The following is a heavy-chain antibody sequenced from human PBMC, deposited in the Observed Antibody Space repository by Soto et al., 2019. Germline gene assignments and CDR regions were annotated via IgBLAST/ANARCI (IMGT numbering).Heavy chain of an antibody. CDR1: GYTFTSYA. J-gene: IGHJ3*02. D-gene: IGHD6-19*01. Sequence: QVQLVQSGAEVKKPGASVKVSCKASGYTFTSYAMHWVRQAPGQRLEWMGWINAGNGNTKYSQKFQGRVTITRDTSASTAYMELSSLRSEDTAVYYCARECGYSSGWSPDHDAFDIWGQGTMVTVSS. CDR2: INAGNGNT. V-gene: IGHV1-3*01. CDR3: ARECGYSSGWSPDHDAFDI.